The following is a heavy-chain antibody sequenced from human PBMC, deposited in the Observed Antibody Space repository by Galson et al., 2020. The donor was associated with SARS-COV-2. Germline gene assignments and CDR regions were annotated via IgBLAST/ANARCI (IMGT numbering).Heavy chain of an antibody. CDR1: GFTFNTYN. Sequence: GESLKISCAASGFTFNTYNINWVRQAPGKGLEWVASITGSSSYIYYADSVKGRFTISRDNAKNSLYLQMNSLRAEDTAVYYCARVFAPASIDYWGQGILVTVSS. CDR3: ARVFAPASIDY. CDR2: ITGSSSYI. J-gene: IGHJ4*02. V-gene: IGHV3-21*01. D-gene: IGHD2-2*01.